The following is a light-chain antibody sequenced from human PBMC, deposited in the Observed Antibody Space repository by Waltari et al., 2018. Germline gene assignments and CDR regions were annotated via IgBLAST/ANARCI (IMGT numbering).Light chain of an antibody. CDR3: QQYDDLPFT. J-gene: IGKJ3*01. V-gene: IGKV1-33*01. CDR2: DAS. Sequence: DLQMTQSPSSLSASVGDRVTITCQASQDINIYLNWYQQRPGKAPKLLIYDASSLEAGAPSRFSGGGSGTHFTFTIDTLQPEDVATYYCQQYDDLPFTFGPGTKVDRK. CDR1: QDINIY.